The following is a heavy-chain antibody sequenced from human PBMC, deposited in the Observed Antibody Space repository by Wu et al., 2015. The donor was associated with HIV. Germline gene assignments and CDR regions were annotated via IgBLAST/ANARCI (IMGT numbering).Heavy chain of an antibody. CDR3: ARDPGDIVATIPGWFDP. CDR2: INPNSGGT. J-gene: IGHJ5*02. CDR1: GYTFTGYY. Sequence: QVQLVQSGAEVKKPGASVKVSCKASGYTFTGYYMHWVRQAPGQGLEWMGWINPNSGGTNYAQKFQGRVTMTRDTSISTAYMELSRLRSDDTAVYYCARDPGDIVATIPGWFDPWGQGTLVTVSS. V-gene: IGHV1-2*02. D-gene: IGHD5-12*01.